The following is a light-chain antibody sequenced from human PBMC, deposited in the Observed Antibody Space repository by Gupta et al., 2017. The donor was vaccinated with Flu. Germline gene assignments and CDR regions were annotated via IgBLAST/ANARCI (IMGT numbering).Light chain of an antibody. Sequence: SPSYLSASVGDRVTSTCRESQTISGYLSWYQQKAGKAPKLLIFAASRVQSGVPSRFSGSGSGTDFTLTSSALQPEDFATYYGQQSYSTRTLGQGTKVEIK. J-gene: IGKJ1*01. CDR2: AAS. CDR3: QQSYSTRT. V-gene: IGKV1-39*01. CDR1: QTISGY.